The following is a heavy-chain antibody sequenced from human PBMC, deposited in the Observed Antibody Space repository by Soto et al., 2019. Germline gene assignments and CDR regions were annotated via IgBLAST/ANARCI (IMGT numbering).Heavy chain of an antibody. J-gene: IGHJ4*02. D-gene: IGHD6-6*01. CDR3: ASRSGQLPHYFDY. V-gene: IGHV1-18*01. Sequence: QVQLVQSGAEVKKPGASVQVSCRASGYTFSNYGITWVRQAPGQGLEWMGWISAYKGNTDYAQKLQGRVTMTTDTSTSTFYMELRSLRCDDTAVYSCASRSGQLPHYFDYWGQGNLVTVSS. CDR1: GYTFSNYG. CDR2: ISAYKGNT.